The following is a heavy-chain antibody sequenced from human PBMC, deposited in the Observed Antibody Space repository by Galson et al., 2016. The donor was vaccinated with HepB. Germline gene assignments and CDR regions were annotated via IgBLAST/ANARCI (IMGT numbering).Heavy chain of an antibody. D-gene: IGHD3-10*01. CDR1: GGSISSGGYY. Sequence: SETLSLTCTVSGGSISSGGYYWSWIRQHPGKGLEWIGSVYYTGATQYNPSLKSRVTMSVDTSKNQFSLKVSSVTAADTAVYYCARAVWLPLSGMDVWGQGTTVTVSS. CDR3: ARAVWLPLSGMDV. V-gene: IGHV4-39*07. J-gene: IGHJ6*02. CDR2: VYYTGAT.